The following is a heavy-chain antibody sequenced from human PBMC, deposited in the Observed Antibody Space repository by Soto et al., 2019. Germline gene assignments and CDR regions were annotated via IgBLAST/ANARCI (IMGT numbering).Heavy chain of an antibody. V-gene: IGHV1-2*04. Sequence: GASVKPSCKDSGYTLTGYYMHWVRQSPGQGLERMGWINPNSGGTNYAQKFQGWVTMTRDTSISTAYMELSRLRSDDTAVYYCAISTYYDFWSGYLPASMGYYYYYGMGVWGQGTTVTVSS. CDR2: INPNSGGT. CDR1: GYTLTGYY. J-gene: IGHJ6*02. CDR3: AISTYYDFWSGYLPASMGYYYYYGMGV. D-gene: IGHD3-3*01.